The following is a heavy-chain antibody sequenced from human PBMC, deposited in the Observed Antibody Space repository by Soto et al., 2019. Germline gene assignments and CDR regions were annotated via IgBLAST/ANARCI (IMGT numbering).Heavy chain of an antibody. D-gene: IGHD2-21*01. CDR1: GFTFSSYD. CDR2: IGTAGDT. J-gene: IGHJ5*02. Sequence: GGSLRLSCAASGFTFSSYDMHWVRQATGKGLEWVSAIGTAGDTYYPGSVKGRFTTSRENAKNSLYLQMNSLRAGDTAVYYCARGRGRWRSGWFDPWGQGTLVTV. CDR3: ARGRGRWRSGWFDP. V-gene: IGHV3-13*01.